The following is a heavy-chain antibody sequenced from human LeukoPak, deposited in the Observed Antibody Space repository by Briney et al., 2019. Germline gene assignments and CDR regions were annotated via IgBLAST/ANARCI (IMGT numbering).Heavy chain of an antibody. J-gene: IGHJ3*02. Sequence: ASVKVSCKASGYTFTDYYLHWVRQAPGQGLEWMGWINPNSGGTNYAQKFQGWVTMTRDTSISTAYMELNRLTFDDTAVYYCGRNRLGKAFNIWGQGTMVTISS. CDR3: GRNRLGKAFNI. D-gene: IGHD7-27*01. CDR2: INPNSGGT. CDR1: GYTFTDYY. V-gene: IGHV1-2*04.